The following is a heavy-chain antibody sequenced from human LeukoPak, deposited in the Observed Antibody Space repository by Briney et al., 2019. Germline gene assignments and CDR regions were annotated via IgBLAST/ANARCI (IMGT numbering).Heavy chain of an antibody. V-gene: IGHV3-23*01. J-gene: IGHJ5*02. D-gene: IGHD3/OR15-3a*01. CDR2: TSGSGGST. CDR1: GFTFSSYA. CDR3: ASMDYPTYNWFDP. Sequence: GGSLRLSCAASGFTFSSYAMSWVRQAPGKGLEWVSATSGSGGSTYYADSVKGRFTISRDNSKNTLYLQMNSLRAEDTAVYYCASMDYPTYNWFDPWGQGTLVTVSS.